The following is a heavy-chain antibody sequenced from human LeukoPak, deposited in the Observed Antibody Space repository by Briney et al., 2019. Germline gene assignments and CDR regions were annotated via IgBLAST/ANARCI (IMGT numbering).Heavy chain of an antibody. CDR1: GFTFSSYG. D-gene: IGHD2-15*01. J-gene: IGHJ3*02. Sequence: GGSLRLSCAASGFTFSSYGMHWVRQAPGNGLEWVAVISYDGSNKYYADSVKGRFTISRDNSKNTLYLQMNSLRAEDTAVYYCAKGTEWREPWVHDAFDIWGQGTMVTVSS. V-gene: IGHV3-30*18. CDR2: ISYDGSNK. CDR3: AKGTEWREPWVHDAFDI.